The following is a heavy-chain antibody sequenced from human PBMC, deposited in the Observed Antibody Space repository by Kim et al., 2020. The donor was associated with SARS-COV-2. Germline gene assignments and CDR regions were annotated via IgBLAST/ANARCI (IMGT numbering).Heavy chain of an antibody. Sequence: SETLSLTCAVSGGSISSSNWWSWVRQPPGKGLEWIGEIYHSGSTNYNPSLKSRVTIPVDKSKNQFSLKLSSVTAADTAVYYCARGYSSGWYGTRHYGMDVWGQGTTVTVSS. CDR2: IYHSGST. V-gene: IGHV4-4*02. CDR1: GGSISSSNW. D-gene: IGHD6-19*01. CDR3: ARGYSSGWYGTRHYGMDV. J-gene: IGHJ6*02.